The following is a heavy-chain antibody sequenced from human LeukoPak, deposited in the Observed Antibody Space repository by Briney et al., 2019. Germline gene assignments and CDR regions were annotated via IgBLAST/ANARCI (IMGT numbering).Heavy chain of an antibody. V-gene: IGHV3-30*18. D-gene: IGHD1/OR15-1a*01. CDR1: GFTFSRYA. J-gene: IGHJ4*02. CDR2: IANDGRDK. Sequence: GTSLRLSRAASGFTFSRYAMHWVRRAPGKGLEWVAVIANDGRDKRSTDSVKGRFTITRDNAKNTVYLQMNSLRVEDTAVYYCAKDQQIVSAKYYFDSWGQGILVTVSS. CDR3: AKDQQIVSAKYYFDS.